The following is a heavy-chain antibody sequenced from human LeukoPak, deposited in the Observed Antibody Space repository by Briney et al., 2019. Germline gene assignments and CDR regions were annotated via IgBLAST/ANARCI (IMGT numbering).Heavy chain of an antibody. CDR3: ARESTGIVGATDDAFDI. Sequence: GASVKVSCKASGGTFSSYAISWVRQAPGQGLEWMGGIIPIFGTANYAQKFQGRVTITADESTSTAYMELSSLRSEDTAVYYCARESTGIVGATDDAFDIWGQGTMVTVSS. D-gene: IGHD1-26*01. CDR2: IIPIFGTA. V-gene: IGHV1-69*13. J-gene: IGHJ3*02. CDR1: GGTFSSYA.